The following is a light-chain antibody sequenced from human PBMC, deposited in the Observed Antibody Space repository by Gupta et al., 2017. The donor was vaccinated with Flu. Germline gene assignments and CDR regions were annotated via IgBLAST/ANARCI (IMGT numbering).Light chain of an antibody. CDR2: DAS. V-gene: IGKV3-11*01. Sequence: EIVLTQSPATLSLSPGARATLSCRASQSVNSNLACYQQKPRQHPTLLLYDASTSDTGIPPRCSGSGCGTDVTLTISSLEPEDDAVDYYQQHNNRPPTLTFGPGTKVDIK. J-gene: IGKJ3*01. CDR1: QSVNSN. CDR3: QQHNNRPPTLT.